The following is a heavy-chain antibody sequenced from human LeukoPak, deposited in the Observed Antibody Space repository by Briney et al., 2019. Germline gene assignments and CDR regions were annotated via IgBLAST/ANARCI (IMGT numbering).Heavy chain of an antibody. CDR2: IKQDGSEK. D-gene: IGHD4-17*01. CDR1: GFTFSSYW. Sequence: GGSLRLSCAASGFTFSSYWMNWVRQAPGMGLEWVANIKQDGSEKYYADSVKGRFTISRDNFKNTLYLQMNSLRADDTAVYYCAKEVYGDHPIDYWGQGTLVTVSS. CDR3: AKEVYGDHPIDY. V-gene: IGHV3-7*01. J-gene: IGHJ4*02.